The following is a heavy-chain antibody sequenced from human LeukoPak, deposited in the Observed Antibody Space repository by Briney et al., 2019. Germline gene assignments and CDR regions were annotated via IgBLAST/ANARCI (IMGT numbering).Heavy chain of an antibody. V-gene: IGHV4-39*07. CDR2: IYYSGST. Sequence: KASETLSLTCTVSGGSISSSSYYWGWIRQPPGKGLEWIGSIYYSGSTNYNPSLKSRVTISVDTSKNQFSLKLSSVTAADTAVYYCARVDSYNWGDAFDIWGQGTMVTVSS. D-gene: IGHD7-27*01. CDR1: GGSISSSSYY. CDR3: ARVDSYNWGDAFDI. J-gene: IGHJ3*02.